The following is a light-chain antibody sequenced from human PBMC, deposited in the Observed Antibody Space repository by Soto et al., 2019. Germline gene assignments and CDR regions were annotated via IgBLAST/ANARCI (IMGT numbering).Light chain of an antibody. Sequence: DIQMTQSPSSLSASVGDRVTITCRASQSVSTYLNWYQQKPGKAPKLLIYAASSLQSGVSSRFSGSGSGTDFTLTIRSLQPEDFATYYCQQTYSTLWTFGQGTKVEIK. V-gene: IGKV1-39*01. CDR3: QQTYSTLWT. CDR1: QSVSTY. CDR2: AAS. J-gene: IGKJ1*01.